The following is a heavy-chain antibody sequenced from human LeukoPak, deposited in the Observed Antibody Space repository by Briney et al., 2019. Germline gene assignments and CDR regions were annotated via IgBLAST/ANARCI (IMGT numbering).Heavy chain of an antibody. J-gene: IGHJ4*02. CDR2: ISGSGGST. Sequence: PGGSLRLSCAASGFTFGSYAMSWVRQAPGKGLEWVSAISGSGGSTFYADSVKGRFTISRDNSKNTLYMQMNSLRAEDTAVYYCAKDGSGVAAADYYFDYWGQGTLVTVSS. CDR1: GFTFGSYA. V-gene: IGHV3-23*01. CDR3: AKDGSGVAAADYYFDY. D-gene: IGHD2-15*01.